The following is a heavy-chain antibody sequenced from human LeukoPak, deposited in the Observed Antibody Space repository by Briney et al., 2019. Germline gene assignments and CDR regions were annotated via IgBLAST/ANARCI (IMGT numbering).Heavy chain of an antibody. V-gene: IGHV3-21*01. Sequence: GGSLRLSCAASGFTFSNYRMNWVRQAPGKGLEWVSSISSSSIYIYYADSLKGRFTISRDNAKNSLYLQMNSLRAEDTAVYYCARGRGVILDYWGQGTLVTVSS. J-gene: IGHJ4*02. D-gene: IGHD3-10*01. CDR1: GFTFSNYR. CDR2: ISSSSIYI. CDR3: ARGRGVILDY.